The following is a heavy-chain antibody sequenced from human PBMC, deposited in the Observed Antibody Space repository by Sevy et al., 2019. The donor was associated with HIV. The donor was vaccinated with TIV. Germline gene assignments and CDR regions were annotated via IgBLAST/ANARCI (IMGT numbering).Heavy chain of an antibody. V-gene: IGHV3-7*01. CDR3: AREGSGSLWYYFDY. CDR2: IKQDGSEK. J-gene: IGHJ4*02. Sequence: GGSLRLSCAVYGFTFSSYWMSWVRQAPGKGLEWVANIKQDGSEKYYVDSVKGRFTISRDNAKNSLYLQMNSLRAEDTAVYYCAREGSGSLWYYFDYWGQGTLVTVSS. CDR1: GFTFSSYW. D-gene: IGHD3-22*01.